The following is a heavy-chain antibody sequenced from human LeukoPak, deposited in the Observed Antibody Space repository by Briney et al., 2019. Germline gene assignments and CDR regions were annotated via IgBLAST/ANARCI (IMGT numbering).Heavy chain of an antibody. Sequence: GGPLRLSCAASGFTFSSYAMSWVRQAPGKGLEWVSAISGSGGSTYYADSVKGRFTISRGNSKNTLYLQMNSLRAEDTAVYYCAKATIFGVVIPYYFDYWGQGTLVTVSS. J-gene: IGHJ4*02. V-gene: IGHV3-23*01. CDR1: GFTFSSYA. CDR2: ISGSGGST. CDR3: AKATIFGVVIPYYFDY. D-gene: IGHD3-3*01.